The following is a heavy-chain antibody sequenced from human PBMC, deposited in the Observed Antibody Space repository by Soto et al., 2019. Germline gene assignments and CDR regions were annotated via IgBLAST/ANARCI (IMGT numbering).Heavy chain of an antibody. Sequence: QVQLQQWGAGLLKPSETLSLTCAVYGGSFSGYYWSWIRQPPGKGLEWIGEINHSGSTNYNPSLKSRVTISVDTSKNQFSLKLSSVTAADTAVYYCARGRVISYYYGMDVWGQGTTVTVSS. CDR3: ARGRVISYYYGMDV. CDR2: INHSGST. J-gene: IGHJ6*02. D-gene: IGHD2-21*01. CDR1: GGSFSGYY. V-gene: IGHV4-34*01.